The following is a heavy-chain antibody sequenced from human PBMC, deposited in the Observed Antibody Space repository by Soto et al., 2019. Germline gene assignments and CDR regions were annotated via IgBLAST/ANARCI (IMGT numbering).Heavy chain of an antibody. CDR3: ARDEVVLVPVYYYYGMDV. Sequence: SETLSLTCTVSGDSVSSGSYYWTWIRQPPGKGLEWIGYIYYSGSTNYNPSLKSRVAMSVDTSKNHFSLKLSSVTAADTAVYYCARDEVVLVPVYYYYGMDVWGQGTTVTVSS. V-gene: IGHV4-61*03. J-gene: IGHJ6*02. CDR1: GDSVSSGSYY. D-gene: IGHD2-2*01. CDR2: IYYSGST.